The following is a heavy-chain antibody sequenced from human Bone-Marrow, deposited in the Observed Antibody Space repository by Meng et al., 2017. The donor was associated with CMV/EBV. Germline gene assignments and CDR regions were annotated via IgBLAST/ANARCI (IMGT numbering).Heavy chain of an antibody. V-gene: IGHV3-30*04. Sequence: GGSLRLSCAASGFTFSSYAMHWVRQAPGKGLEWVAVISYDGSNKYYADSVKGRFTISRDNSKNTLYLQMNSLRAEDTAVYYCARDRSGDRFLEWSGRAFDIWGQGTVVTVSS. CDR3: ARDRSGDRFLEWSGRAFDI. CDR2: ISYDGSNK. D-gene: IGHD3-3*01. CDR1: GFTFSSYA. J-gene: IGHJ3*02.